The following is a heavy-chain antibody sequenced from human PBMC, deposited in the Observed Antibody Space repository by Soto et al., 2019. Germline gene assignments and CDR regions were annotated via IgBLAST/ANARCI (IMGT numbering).Heavy chain of an antibody. CDR2: VRPVLGTT. J-gene: IGHJ4*02. Sequence: QVQLEQSGAEVKKPGSSVTVSCKASGDRFTSYGISWVRQAAGQGLEWVGTVRPVLGTTNYAQKLRGRDIITADESTSTVYMELGSLRSDDTAIYYCARDRADRGFDYWGQGTLVTVSS. V-gene: IGHV1-69*18. CDR1: GDRFTSYG. CDR3: ARDRADRGFDY. D-gene: IGHD3-10*01.